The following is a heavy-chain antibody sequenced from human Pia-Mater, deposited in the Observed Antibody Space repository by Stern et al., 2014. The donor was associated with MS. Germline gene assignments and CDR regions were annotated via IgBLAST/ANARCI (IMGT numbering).Heavy chain of an antibody. CDR1: GFTFSNYW. CDR3: ATASSGWWK. Sequence: EVQLVQSGGGLVHPGGPLRLSCVASGFTFSNYWMHWVRQAPGTGLVWVSRINSDGSIVTSADSVRGRFTISRDNAKNTLDLQMNSLRDEDTAVYYCATASSGWWKWGQGALVTVSS. D-gene: IGHD6-19*01. CDR2: INSDGSIV. V-gene: IGHV3-74*02. J-gene: IGHJ4*02.